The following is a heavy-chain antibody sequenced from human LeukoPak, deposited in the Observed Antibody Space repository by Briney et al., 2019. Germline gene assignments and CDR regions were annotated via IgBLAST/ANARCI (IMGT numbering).Heavy chain of an antibody. CDR1: GGSFSGYY. CDR2: INHSGST. CDR3: AAAGTQPFDY. Sequence: SETLSLTCAVYGGSFSGYYWSWIRQPPGKGLEWIGEINHSGSTNYNPSLKSRVTISVDTSKNQFSLKLGSVTAADTAVYYCAAAGTQPFDYWGQGTLVTVSS. V-gene: IGHV4-34*01. D-gene: IGHD6-13*01. J-gene: IGHJ4*02.